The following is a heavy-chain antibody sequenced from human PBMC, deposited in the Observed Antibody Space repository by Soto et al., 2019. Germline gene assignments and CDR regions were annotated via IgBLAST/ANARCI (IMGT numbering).Heavy chain of an antibody. CDR1: GLHFSDYY. CDR3: ARPIEGCSSTGCSDY. D-gene: IGHD2-2*01. J-gene: IGHJ4*02. CDR2: ISSSGSTI. V-gene: IGHV3-11*01. Sequence: GGSLRVSCAAAGLHFSDYYMSWIRPTPGKGLEWVSYISSSGSTIYYADSVKGRFTISRDNAKNSLYLQMNSLRAEDTAVYYCARPIEGCSSTGCSDYWGQGTLVTVSS.